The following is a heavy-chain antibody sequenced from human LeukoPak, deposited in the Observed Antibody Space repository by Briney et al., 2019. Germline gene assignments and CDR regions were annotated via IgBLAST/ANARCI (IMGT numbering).Heavy chain of an antibody. V-gene: IGHV3-7*01. CDR3: ARIPGIAVAGFDY. CDR1: GFTFSSYS. D-gene: IGHD6-19*01. CDR2: IKQDGSEK. J-gene: IGHJ4*02. Sequence: GGSLRLSCAASGFTFSSYSMNWVRQAPGKGLEWVANIKQDGSEKYYVDSVKGRFTISRDNAKNSLYLQMNSLRAEDTAVYYCARIPGIAVAGFDYWGQGTLVTVSS.